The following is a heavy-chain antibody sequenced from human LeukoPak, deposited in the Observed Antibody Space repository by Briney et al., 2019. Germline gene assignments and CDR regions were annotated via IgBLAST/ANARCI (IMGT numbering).Heavy chain of an antibody. Sequence: GASVKVSCKASGGTFSSYAISWVRQAPGQGLEWMGIINPSGGSTSYAQKFQGRVTMTRDTSTSTVYMELSSLRSEDTAVYYCARDDYGDPRSAFDIWGQGTMVTVSS. CDR1: GGTFSSYA. CDR3: ARDDYGDPRSAFDI. J-gene: IGHJ3*02. D-gene: IGHD4-17*01. CDR2: INPSGGST. V-gene: IGHV1-46*01.